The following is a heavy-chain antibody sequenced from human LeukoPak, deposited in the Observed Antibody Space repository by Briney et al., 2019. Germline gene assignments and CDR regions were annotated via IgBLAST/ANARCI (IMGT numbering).Heavy chain of an antibody. V-gene: IGHV3-23*01. CDR1: GFTFSSYA. D-gene: IGHD2-15*01. CDR3: AKCSFAGYYYYYYMDV. Sequence: GGSLRLSCAASGFTFSSYAMSWVRQAPGKGLEWVSAISGSGGSTYYADSVKGRFTISRDNSKNTLYLQMNSLRAEDTAVYYCAKCSFAGYYYYYYMDVWGKGTTVTVSS. J-gene: IGHJ6*03. CDR2: ISGSGGST.